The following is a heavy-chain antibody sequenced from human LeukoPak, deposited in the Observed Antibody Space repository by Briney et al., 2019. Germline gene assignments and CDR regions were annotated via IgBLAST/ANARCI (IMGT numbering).Heavy chain of an antibody. CDR3: ARGQGVAAAAPGY. CDR2: IKCDGSEK. Sequence: GGPLRLSCAAPGFTFSSSWMHWVCQAPEKGLEWVADIKCDGSEKYYVDSVKGRFTISRDNAKNSLYLQMNSLRAEDTAVYYCARGQGVAAAAPGYWGQGTLVTVSS. D-gene: IGHD6-13*01. V-gene: IGHV3-52*01. CDR1: GFTFSSSW. J-gene: IGHJ4*02.